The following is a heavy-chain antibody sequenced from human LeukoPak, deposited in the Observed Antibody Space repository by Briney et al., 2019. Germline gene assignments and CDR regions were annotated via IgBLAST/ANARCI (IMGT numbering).Heavy chain of an antibody. Sequence: PGGSLRLSCAASGFTFSNYAMSWVRQAPGKGLEWVSDMSDTGAYTNYLGPVKGRFTISRDYSENMLYLQMSSLRVEDTAVYYCVRKWNGGFDIWGQGTMVTVSS. J-gene: IGHJ3*02. CDR2: MSDTGAYT. V-gene: IGHV3-23*01. CDR1: GFTFSNYA. D-gene: IGHD1-1*01. CDR3: VRKWNGGFDI.